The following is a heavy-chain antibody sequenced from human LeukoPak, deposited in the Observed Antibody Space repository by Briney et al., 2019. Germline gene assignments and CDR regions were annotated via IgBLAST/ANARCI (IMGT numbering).Heavy chain of an antibody. J-gene: IGHJ3*02. V-gene: IGHV5-51*01. CDR2: IYPGDSDT. CDR1: GYSFTSYW. D-gene: IGHD3-3*01. CDR3: ARQSGVEPNQDAFDI. Sequence: GESLKISCKGSGYSFTSYWIGWVRQMPGKGLEWMGIIYPGDSDTRYSPSFQGQVTISADKSISTAYLQWSSLKASDTATYYCARQSGVEPNQDAFDIWGQGTMVTVSS.